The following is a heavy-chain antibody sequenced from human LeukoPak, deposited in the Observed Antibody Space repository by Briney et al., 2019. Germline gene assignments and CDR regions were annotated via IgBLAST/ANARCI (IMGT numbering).Heavy chain of an antibody. J-gene: IGHJ4*02. D-gene: IGHD3-3*01. CDR1: GFTFDDYG. Sequence: GGSLRLSCAASGFTFDDYGMSWFRQAPGKGLEWVSGINWNGGSTGYADSVKGRFTISRDNAKNSLYLQMSSLRAEDTALYYCARAGDYDFWSGYYYWGQGTLVTVSS. CDR2: INWNGGST. CDR3: ARAGDYDFWSGYYY. V-gene: IGHV3-20*04.